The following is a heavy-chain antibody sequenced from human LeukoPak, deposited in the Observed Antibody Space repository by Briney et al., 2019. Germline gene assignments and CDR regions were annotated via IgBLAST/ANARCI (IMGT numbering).Heavy chain of an antibody. CDR2: INPSGGST. Sequence: ASVKVSCKSSGYTFTTYYMHWVRQAPGQGLEWMGIINPSGGSTTYAQKFQGRVTMTRDTSTSTAYMELSRLRSDDTAVYYCARVQGYSYGFFQDYYYYMDVWGKGTTVTVSS. V-gene: IGHV1-46*01. CDR3: ARVQGYSYGFFQDYYYYMDV. CDR1: GYTFTTYY. D-gene: IGHD5-18*01. J-gene: IGHJ6*03.